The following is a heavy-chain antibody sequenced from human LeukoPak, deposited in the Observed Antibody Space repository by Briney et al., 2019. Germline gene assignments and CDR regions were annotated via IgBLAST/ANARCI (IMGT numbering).Heavy chain of an antibody. D-gene: IGHD5-24*01. CDR1: GGSFSGYY. CDR3: ARGQGRDGYNGLLDY. CDR2: INPSGTT. J-gene: IGHJ4*02. Sequence: SETLSLTCAVYGGSFSGYYWTWIRQPPGKGLEWIGEINPSGTTNYNPSLKSRVTISVDRSKNQFSLKLRSVTAADTAVFYCARGQGRDGYNGLLDYWGQGALVTVSS. V-gene: IGHV4-34*01.